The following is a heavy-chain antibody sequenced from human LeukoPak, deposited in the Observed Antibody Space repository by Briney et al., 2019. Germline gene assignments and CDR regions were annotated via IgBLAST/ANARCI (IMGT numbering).Heavy chain of an antibody. D-gene: IGHD3-16*02. Sequence: GESLKISCKGSGYSFTIYWIGWVRQMPGKVLEWMGIIYPGDSDTRYSPSFQGQVTISADKSISTAYLQWSSLKASDTAMYYCARGRRYVWGSYRWFDYWGQGTLVTVSS. J-gene: IGHJ4*02. CDR1: GYSFTIYW. CDR2: IYPGDSDT. V-gene: IGHV5-51*01. CDR3: ARGRRYVWGSYRWFDY.